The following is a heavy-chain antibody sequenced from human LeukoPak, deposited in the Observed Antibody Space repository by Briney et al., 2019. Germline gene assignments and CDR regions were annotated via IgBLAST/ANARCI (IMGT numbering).Heavy chain of an antibody. CDR1: GGSISSRNW. Sequence: SETLSLTCAVSGGSISSRNWWNWVRQPPGKGLEWIVETDHSGNTDYNPSLKSRVTISVDKSKNQFSLRFSYVIAADTAIYYCARGMQASRNSFNFDHWGQGTLVTVSS. CDR3: ARGMQASRNSFNFDH. J-gene: IGHJ4*02. V-gene: IGHV4-4*02. CDR2: TDHSGNT. D-gene: IGHD2-2*01.